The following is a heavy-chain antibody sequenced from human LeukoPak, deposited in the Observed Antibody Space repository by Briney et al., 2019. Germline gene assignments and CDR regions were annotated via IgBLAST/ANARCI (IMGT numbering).Heavy chain of an antibody. CDR3: AREQFGEFSALDY. CDR2: INPNSGGT. J-gene: IGHJ4*02. Sequence: ASVKVSCKASGYTFTGYYMHWVRQAPGQGLEWMGWINPNSGGTNYAQKFQGRVTMTRDTSISTAYMELSRLRSDDTAVYYCAREQFGEFSALDYWGQGNLVTVSS. CDR1: GYTFTGYY. D-gene: IGHD3-10*01. V-gene: IGHV1-2*02.